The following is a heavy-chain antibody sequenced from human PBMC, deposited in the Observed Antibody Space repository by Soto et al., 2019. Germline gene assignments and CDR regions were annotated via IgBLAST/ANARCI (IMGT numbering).Heavy chain of an antibody. CDR2: IYPGESDT. J-gene: IGHJ6*02. CDR1: GYSFTSYC. CDR3: GRGPVYGMDV. D-gene: IGHD4-17*01. Sequence: PVEALKISCKGSGYSFTSYCIGLVLQMPGKGLEWMGIIYPGESDTIHGPSFQAHVTISADMPIITAYLRWSSLKASDTGMYYCGRGPVYGMDVWGQGTTVTVSS. V-gene: IGHV5-51*01.